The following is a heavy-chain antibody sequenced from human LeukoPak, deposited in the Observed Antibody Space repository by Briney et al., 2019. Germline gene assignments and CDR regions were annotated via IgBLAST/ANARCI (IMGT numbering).Heavy chain of an antibody. CDR3: ASRNYYDSSGSPRGSFDY. J-gene: IGHJ4*02. V-gene: IGHV4-34*01. CDR1: GGSFSGYY. Sequence: SETLSLTCAVYGGSFSGYYWSWIRQPPGKGLEWIGEINHSGSTNYNPSLKSRVTISVDTSKNQFSLKLSSVTAADTAAYYCASRNYYDSSGSPRGSFDYWGQGTLVTVSS. CDR2: INHSGST. D-gene: IGHD3-22*01.